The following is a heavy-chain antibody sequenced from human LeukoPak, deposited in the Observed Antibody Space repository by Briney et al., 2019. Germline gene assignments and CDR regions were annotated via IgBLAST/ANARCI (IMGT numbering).Heavy chain of an antibody. CDR3: ARRGSSSSEDY. J-gene: IGHJ4*02. D-gene: IGHD6-6*01. Sequence: PSETLSLTCAVSGYSISSGYYWGWIRQPPGKGLEWIGSIYHSGSTYYNPSLESRVTISVDTSKNHFSLKLSSVTAADTAVYYCARRGSSSSEDYWGQGTLVTVSS. CDR1: GYSISSGYY. V-gene: IGHV4-38-2*01. CDR2: IYHSGST.